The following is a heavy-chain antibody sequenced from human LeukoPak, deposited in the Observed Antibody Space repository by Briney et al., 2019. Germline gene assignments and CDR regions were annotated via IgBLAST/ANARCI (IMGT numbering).Heavy chain of an antibody. CDR3: ARSDYYGSGSHTVFDAFDI. CDR2: IYYSGST. D-gene: IGHD3-10*01. V-gene: IGHV4-59*01. CDR1: GGSISSYY. Sequence: SETLSLTCTVSGGSISSYYWSWIRQPPGKGLEWIGYIYYSGSTNYNPSLKSRVTISVDTSKNQFSLKLSSVTAADTAMYYCARSDYYGSGSHTVFDAFDIWGQGTRVTVSS. J-gene: IGHJ3*02.